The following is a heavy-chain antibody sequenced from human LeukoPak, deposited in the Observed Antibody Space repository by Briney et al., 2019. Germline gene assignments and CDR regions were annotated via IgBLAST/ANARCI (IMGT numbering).Heavy chain of an antibody. V-gene: IGHV4-31*03. D-gene: IGHD4-23*01. CDR3: ARNGPNDYGGLSWAFDI. J-gene: IGHJ3*02. Sequence: PSETLSLTCTVSGGSISSGGYYWSWIRQHPGKGLEWIGYIYYSGSTYYNPSLKSRVTISVDTSKNQFSLKLSSVTAADTAVYYCARNGPNDYGGLSWAFDIWAKGQWSPSLQ. CDR1: GGSISSGGYY. CDR2: IYYSGST.